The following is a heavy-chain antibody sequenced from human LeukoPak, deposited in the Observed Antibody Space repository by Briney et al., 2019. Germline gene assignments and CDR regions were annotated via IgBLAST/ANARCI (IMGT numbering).Heavy chain of an antibody. D-gene: IGHD6-13*01. Sequence: SVKVSCKASGGTFSSYAISWVRQAPGQGLEWMGGIIPIFGTANYAQEFQGRVTITADESTSTAYMELSSLRSEDTAVYYCARGTIAAAGFDYWGQGTLVTVSS. CDR3: ARGTIAAAGFDY. J-gene: IGHJ4*02. V-gene: IGHV1-69*13. CDR1: GGTFSSYA. CDR2: IIPIFGTA.